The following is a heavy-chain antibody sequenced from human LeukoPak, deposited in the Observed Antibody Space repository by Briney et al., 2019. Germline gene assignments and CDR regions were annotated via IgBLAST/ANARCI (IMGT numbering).Heavy chain of an antibody. CDR1: GGSISSYY. V-gene: IGHV4-59*12. CDR3: ARGLYYDFWSGYWD. D-gene: IGHD3-3*01. J-gene: IGHJ4*02. CDR2: IYYSGST. Sequence: SETLSLTCTVSGGSISSYYWSWIRQPPGKGLEWIGYIYYSGSTNYNPSLKSRVTISVDTSKNQFSLKLSSVTAADTAVYYCARGLYYDFWSGYWDWGQGTLVTVSS.